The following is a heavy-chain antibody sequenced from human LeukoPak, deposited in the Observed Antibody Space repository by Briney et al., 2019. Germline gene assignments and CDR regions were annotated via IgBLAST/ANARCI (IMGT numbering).Heavy chain of an antibody. CDR1: GVTFSNYT. J-gene: IGHJ4*02. CDR2: IDGRGIGT. CDR3: AKDRSYYESSSHYYFLPFDD. Sequence: GGSLRLSCAASGVTFSNYTMNWGRQPQAPGLEWVSAIDGRGIGTYYADSVKGRFTISRDTSKNTLYLQMNSLRAEDTAVDYCAKDRSYYESSSHYYFLPFDDWGQGTLVTVSS. V-gene: IGHV3-23*01. D-gene: IGHD3-22*01.